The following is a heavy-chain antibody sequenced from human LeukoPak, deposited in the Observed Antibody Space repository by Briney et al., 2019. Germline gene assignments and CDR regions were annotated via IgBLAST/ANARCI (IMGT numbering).Heavy chain of an antibody. D-gene: IGHD3-22*01. Sequence: GASVKVSCKASGYTFSDYYLHWLRQAPGQGLEWMGGIIPIFGTANYAQKFQGRVTITADESTSTAYMELSSLRSEDTAVYYCARVVDYYDSSGYYQSWGQGTLVTVSS. CDR3: ARVVDYYDSSGYYQS. CDR1: GYTFSDYY. V-gene: IGHV1-69*13. CDR2: IIPIFGTA. J-gene: IGHJ5*02.